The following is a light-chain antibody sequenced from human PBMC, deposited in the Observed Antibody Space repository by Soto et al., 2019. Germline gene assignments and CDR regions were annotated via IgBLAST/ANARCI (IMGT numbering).Light chain of an antibody. CDR1: QSISFN. CDR2: IAS. Sequence: EIVLTQSPATLSLSPGERATLSCRASQSISFNLAWYQQKPGQAPRLLIYIASTRAAGIPARFSGSGSGTEFTLTISSLQSEDFAVYYCQQYNNWPPCTFGQGTKVDIK. CDR3: QQYNNWPPCT. J-gene: IGKJ1*01. V-gene: IGKV3-15*01.